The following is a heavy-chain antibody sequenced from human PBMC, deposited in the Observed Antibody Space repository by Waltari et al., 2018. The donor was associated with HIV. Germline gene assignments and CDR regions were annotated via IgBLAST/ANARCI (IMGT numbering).Heavy chain of an antibody. J-gene: IGHJ4*02. CDR2: ISYDGSNK. Sequence: QVQLVESGGGVVQPGRSLRLSCAASGFTFSSYGMHWVRQAPGKGLEWVAVISYDGSNKYYADSVKGRFTISRDNSKNTLYLQMNSLRAEDTAVYYCAKDGIVATMEGYYFDYWGQGTLVTVSS. CDR1: GFTFSSYG. V-gene: IGHV3-30*18. CDR3: AKDGIVATMEGYYFDY. D-gene: IGHD5-12*01.